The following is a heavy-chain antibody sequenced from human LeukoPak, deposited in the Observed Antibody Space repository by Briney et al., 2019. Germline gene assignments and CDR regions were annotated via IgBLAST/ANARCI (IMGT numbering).Heavy chain of an antibody. CDR1: GFTFSSYA. CDR2: ISGSGGST. CDR3: AKASARLWFVEPPMDV. V-gene: IGHV3-23*01. D-gene: IGHD3-10*01. Sequence: GGSLRLSCAASGFTFSSYAMSWVRQAPGKGLEWVSAISGSGGSTYYADCVKGRFTISRDNSKNTLYLQMNSLRAEDTAVYYCAKASARLWFVEPPMDVWGKGTTVTVSS. J-gene: IGHJ6*03.